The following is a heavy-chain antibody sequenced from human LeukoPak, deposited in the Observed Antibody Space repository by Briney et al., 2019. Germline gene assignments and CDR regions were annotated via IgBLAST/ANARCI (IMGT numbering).Heavy chain of an antibody. CDR2: IYHSGSP. CDR1: GGSISSNNW. V-gene: IGHV4-4*02. CDR3: ARVNINNWHSCDY. J-gene: IGHJ4*02. D-gene: IGHD1-1*01. Sequence: SGTLSLTCAVSGGSISSNNWWGWVRQPPGKGLEWIGEIYHSGSPNYNPSLKSRVTISVDKSRNHFSLNLSSVTAADTAVYYCARVNINNWHSCDYWGQGTLVTVSS.